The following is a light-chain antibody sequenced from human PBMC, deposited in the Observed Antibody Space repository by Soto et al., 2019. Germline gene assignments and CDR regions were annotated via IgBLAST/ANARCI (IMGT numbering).Light chain of an antibody. CDR2: DVS. J-gene: IGLJ1*01. V-gene: IGLV2-14*01. CDR1: SSDVGGYNY. Sequence: QSALTQPASVSGSPGQSITISCTGTSSDVGGYNYVSWYQQHPGKAPKLMIYDVSNRPSGVSNRFSGSKSGNTASLTISGLQAEDEADCYCSSYTSSSTGYVFGTGTKLTVL. CDR3: SSYTSSSTGYV.